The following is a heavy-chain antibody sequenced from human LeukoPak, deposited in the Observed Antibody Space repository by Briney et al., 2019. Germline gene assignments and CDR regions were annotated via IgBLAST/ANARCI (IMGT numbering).Heavy chain of an antibody. CDR1: GYTFTSVG. D-gene: IGHD2-15*01. CDR2: ISAYNGDT. V-gene: IGHV1-18*01. J-gene: IGHJ4*02. CDR3: ARDRGSFCSGGSCYAPHIAY. Sequence: GASVKVSSKASGYTFTSVGRSWVRQAPGQGPEWMGRISAYNGDTNYAPRMQGRVTMTTDTTTSTAYMELRSLISDDTAVYYCARDRGSFCSGGSCYAPHIAYWGQGTLVTVSS.